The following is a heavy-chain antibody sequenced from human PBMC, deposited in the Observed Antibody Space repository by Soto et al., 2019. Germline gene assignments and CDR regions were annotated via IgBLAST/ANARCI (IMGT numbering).Heavy chain of an antibody. D-gene: IGHD3-10*01. CDR2: VSTNGRST. CDR3: AKDRAFNYFYGMDV. V-gene: IGHV3-23*01. J-gene: IGHJ6*02. Sequence: GGSLRLSCRASGLAFGNYAMNWVRQVPGRGLEWVAGVSTNGRSTYYADSVRGRFTISRDNSKITVYLQMNSLRAEDTAVYYCAKDRAFNYFYGMDVWGQGTLVTVSS. CDR1: GLAFGNYA.